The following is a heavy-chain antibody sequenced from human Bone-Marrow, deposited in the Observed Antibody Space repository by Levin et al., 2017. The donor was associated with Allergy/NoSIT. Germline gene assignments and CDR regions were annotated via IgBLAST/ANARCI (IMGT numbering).Heavy chain of an antibody. J-gene: IGHJ4*02. CDR1: GFTFNSYS. CDR3: ARPVGRGF. D-gene: IGHD1-26*01. CDR2: ISTSSTYI. Sequence: GGSLRLSCVVSGFTFNSYSMNWVRQAPGKGPEWVASISTSSTYIFYADSVKGRFTISRDNAKNSVYLQMNNLRVEDTAVYYCARPVGRGFWGQGTLAIVSS. V-gene: IGHV3-21*01.